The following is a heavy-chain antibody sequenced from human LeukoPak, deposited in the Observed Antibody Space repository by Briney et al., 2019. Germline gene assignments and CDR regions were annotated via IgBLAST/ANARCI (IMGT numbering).Heavy chain of an antibody. CDR1: GGTFSSYA. CDR3: AKDPYSSAWFSRDWFHP. Sequence: ASVKVSCKASGGTFSSYAMSWVGQAPGKGLEWVSAISGNGGYTYYADSVKGRFTISRDNSKNTLYLQMNSLRAEDTAVYYCAKDPYSSAWFSRDWFHPWGQGTLVTVSS. CDR2: ISGNGGYT. V-gene: IGHV3-23*01. J-gene: IGHJ5*02. D-gene: IGHD6-13*01.